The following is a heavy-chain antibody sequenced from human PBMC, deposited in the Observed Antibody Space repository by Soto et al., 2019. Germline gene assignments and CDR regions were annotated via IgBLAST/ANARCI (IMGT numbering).Heavy chain of an antibody. V-gene: IGHV3-23*01. CDR3: AKDIRPDGVWDFDY. CDR1: GFTVRTYT. Sequence: VQMLESGGVLAQPGGSLRLSCSASGFTVRTYTMALVRQAPGRGPEWVAGVSQDGTAHYADSVKGRFTISRDNSMDTVYLQMITLRGEDTAVYYCAKDIRPDGVWDFDYWGQGTRVTVSS. CDR2: VSQDGTA. J-gene: IGHJ4*02. D-gene: IGHD4-17*01.